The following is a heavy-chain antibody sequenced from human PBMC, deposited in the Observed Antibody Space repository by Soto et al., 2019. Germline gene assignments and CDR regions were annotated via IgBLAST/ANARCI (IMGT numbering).Heavy chain of an antibody. CDR1: GGSISSSTYY. CDR3: ARPYGAGTEIDY. Sequence: QLRLQESGPGLVKPSETLSLTCTVSGGSISSSTYYWGWIRQPPGKGLEWIGSIYYSGSTYYNPPLKSRVTISVDTSKNQFSLKLSSVTAADTAVYFCARPYGAGTEIDYWGQGTLVTVSS. J-gene: IGHJ4*02. CDR2: IYYSGST. D-gene: IGHD6-19*01. V-gene: IGHV4-39*01.